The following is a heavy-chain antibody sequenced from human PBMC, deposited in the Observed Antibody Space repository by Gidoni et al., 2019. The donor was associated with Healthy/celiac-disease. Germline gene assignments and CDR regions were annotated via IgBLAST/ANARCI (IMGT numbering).Heavy chain of an antibody. CDR3: ARDGGVRGATYYFDY. J-gene: IGHJ4*02. V-gene: IGHV3-48*04. Sequence: EVQLVESGGGLVQPGGSLRLACAASGFTFSSYSMNWVRQSPGKGLEWVSYISSSSSTIYYAVSVKGRFTISRDNAKNSLYLQMNSLRAEDTAVYYCARDGGVRGATYYFDYWGQGTLVTVSS. CDR1: GFTFSSYS. D-gene: IGHD3-10*01. CDR2: ISSSSSTI.